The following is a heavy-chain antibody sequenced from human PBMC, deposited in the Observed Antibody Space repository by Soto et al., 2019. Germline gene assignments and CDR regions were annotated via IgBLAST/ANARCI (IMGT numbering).Heavy chain of an antibody. J-gene: IGHJ6*02. CDR2: MYNTGST. CDR3: ARDLWGYCGTDCYPLDV. V-gene: IGHV4-59*01. D-gene: IGHD2-21*02. Sequence: QVQLPESGPGLVKPSETLSLTCTVSGGSISRYYWSWIQQPPGKGLEWIGYMYNTGSTVYNPSFKSRVTISVDTSKNQFSLKLNSVTAADTAVYYCARDLWGYCGTDCYPLDVWGQGTTVTVSS. CDR1: GGSISRYY.